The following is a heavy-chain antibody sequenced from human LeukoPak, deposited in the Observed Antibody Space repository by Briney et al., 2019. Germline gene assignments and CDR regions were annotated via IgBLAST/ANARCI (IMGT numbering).Heavy chain of an antibody. Sequence: GGSLRLSCAASGFTFSSYEMNWVRQAPGKGLEWVSYISSSGSTIYYADSVKGRFTISRDNAKNSLYLQMNSLRAEDAAVYYCARVTYYYDSSGYYNYYYGMDVWGQGTTVTVSS. D-gene: IGHD3-22*01. V-gene: IGHV3-48*03. CDR2: ISSSGSTI. CDR3: ARVTYYYDSSGYYNYYYGMDV. CDR1: GFTFSSYE. J-gene: IGHJ6*02.